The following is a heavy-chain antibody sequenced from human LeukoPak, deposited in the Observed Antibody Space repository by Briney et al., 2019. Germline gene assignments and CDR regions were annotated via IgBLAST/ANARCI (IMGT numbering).Heavy chain of an antibody. CDR1: GFTFSSYA. J-gene: IGHJ3*02. CDR3: AKDRAHKYYYDSSGYYHDAFDI. Sequence: RGSLRLSCAASGFTFSSYAMSWVRQAPGKGLEWVSAISGSGGGTYYADSVKGRFTISRDNSKNTLYLQMNSLRAEDTAVYYCAKDRAHKYYYDSSGYYHDAFDIWGQGTMVTVSS. CDR2: ISGSGGGT. D-gene: IGHD3-22*01. V-gene: IGHV3-23*01.